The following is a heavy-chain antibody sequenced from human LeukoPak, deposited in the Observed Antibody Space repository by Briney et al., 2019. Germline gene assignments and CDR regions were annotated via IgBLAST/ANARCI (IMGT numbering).Heavy chain of an antibody. CDR1: GGSISRSSYY. Sequence: SETLSLTCTVSGGSISRSSYYWGWIRQPPGKGLEWIGSIYYSGSTYYNPSLKSRVTIFVDTSKNQFSLKLSSVTAADTAMYCCARHEGRYYFDYWGQGTLVTVSS. CDR3: ARHEGRYYFDY. V-gene: IGHV4-39*01. CDR2: IYYSGST. J-gene: IGHJ4*02.